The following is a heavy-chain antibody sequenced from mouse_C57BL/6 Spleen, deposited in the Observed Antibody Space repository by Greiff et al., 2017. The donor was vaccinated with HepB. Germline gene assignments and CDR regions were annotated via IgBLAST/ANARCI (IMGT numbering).Heavy chain of an antibody. V-gene: IGHV2-2*01. Sequence: QVQLQQSGPGLVQPSQSLSITCTVSGFSLTSYGVHWVRQSPGKGLEWLGVIWSGGSTDYNAAFISRLSISKDNSKSQVFFKMNSLQADDTAIYYCARNYYYGSSYDVWGTGTTVTVSS. CDR2: IWSGGST. CDR3: ARNYYYGSSYDV. CDR1: GFSLTSYG. D-gene: IGHD1-1*01. J-gene: IGHJ1*03.